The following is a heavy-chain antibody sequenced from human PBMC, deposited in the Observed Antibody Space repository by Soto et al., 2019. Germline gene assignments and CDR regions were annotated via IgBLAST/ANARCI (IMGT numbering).Heavy chain of an antibody. CDR1: DGSISSGGYY. J-gene: IGHJ6*02. Sequence: QVQLQESGPGLVTPSQTLSLTCTVSDGSISSGGYYWRWIRQHPGQGLDRIGYIYYSGSTYYNPSRTSRVTISVDTSKNQFSLKLSSVTAADTAVYYCASDYGYGAGKYYYYYGMDVWGQGTTVTVSS. D-gene: IGHD3-10*01. CDR2: IYYSGST. V-gene: IGHV4-31*03. CDR3: ASDYGYGAGKYYYYYGMDV.